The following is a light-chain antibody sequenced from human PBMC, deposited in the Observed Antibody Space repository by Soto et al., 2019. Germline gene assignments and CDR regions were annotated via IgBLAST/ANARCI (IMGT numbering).Light chain of an antibody. CDR1: QSVDSRY. CDR3: QQYGSSPRYS. J-gene: IGKJ2*03. CDR2: AVS. Sequence: DIVLTQSPGTLSLSPGERATLSCRASQSVDSRYLAWYQQKPGQAPRLVIHAVSRRATGIPDRFSGSGSGTDFPLTISRLEPEDFAEYYCQQYGSSPRYSFGQGTKLEIK. V-gene: IGKV3-20*01.